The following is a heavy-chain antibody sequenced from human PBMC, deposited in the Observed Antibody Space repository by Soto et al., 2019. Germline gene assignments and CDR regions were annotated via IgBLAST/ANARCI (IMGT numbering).Heavy chain of an antibody. CDR1: GYSFTNYW. D-gene: IGHD5-18*01. J-gene: IGHJ6*02. CDR2: IYPGDSDT. Sequence: GESLKISCKGSGYSFTNYWIGWVRQMPGKGLEWMGIIYPGDSDTSYSPSFQGQVTISVDKSISTAYLQWNSLKASDTAMSYCARRGYSYGREVWDQGTTGTVAS. CDR3: ARRGYSYGREV. V-gene: IGHV5-51*01.